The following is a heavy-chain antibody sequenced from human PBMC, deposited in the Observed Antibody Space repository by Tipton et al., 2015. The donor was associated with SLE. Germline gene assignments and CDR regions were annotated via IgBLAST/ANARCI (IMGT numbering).Heavy chain of an antibody. V-gene: IGHV4-30-2*01. CDR3: ARDTYYAFDY. CDR2: IYDSGST. J-gene: IGHJ4*02. Sequence: TLSLTCTVSGDSISSGGYFWSWIRQPPGKGLEWIGYIYDSGSTYYNPSLKSRVAISLDRSKNQFSLKLRSVTAADTAVYYCARDTYYAFDYWGQGRLVTVSS. CDR1: GDSISSGGYF. D-gene: IGHD3-10*01.